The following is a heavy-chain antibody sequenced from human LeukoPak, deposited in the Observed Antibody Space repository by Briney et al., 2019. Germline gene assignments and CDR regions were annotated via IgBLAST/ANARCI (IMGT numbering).Heavy chain of an antibody. CDR3: ARVYRLYYDFWSGYDYFDY. CDR1: GYTFTSYA. Sequence: ASVKVSCKASGYTFTSYAMNWVRQAPGQGLEWMGWINTNTGNPTHAQGFTGRFVFSLDTSVSTAYLQISSLKAEDTAVYYCARVYRLYYDFWSGYDYFDYWGQGTLVTVSS. J-gene: IGHJ4*02. D-gene: IGHD3-3*01. V-gene: IGHV7-4-1*02. CDR2: INTNTGNP.